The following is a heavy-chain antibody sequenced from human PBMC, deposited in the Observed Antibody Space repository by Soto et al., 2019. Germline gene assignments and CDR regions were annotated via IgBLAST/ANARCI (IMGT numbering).Heavy chain of an antibody. Sequence: SVKVSCKAPGGTFSSYTISWVRQAPGQGLEWMGRIIPILGIANYAQKFQGRVTITADKSTSTAYMELSSLRSEDTVVYYCARDEYSYGTQKLNYWGQGTLVTVSS. J-gene: IGHJ4*02. D-gene: IGHD5-18*01. CDR3: ARDEYSYGTQKLNY. CDR2: IIPILGIA. V-gene: IGHV1-69*04. CDR1: GGTFSSYT.